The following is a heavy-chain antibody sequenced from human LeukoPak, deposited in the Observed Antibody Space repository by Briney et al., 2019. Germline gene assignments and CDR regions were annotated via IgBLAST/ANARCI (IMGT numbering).Heavy chain of an antibody. D-gene: IGHD6-25*01. CDR1: GGSFSGYY. V-gene: IGHV4-34*01. J-gene: IGHJ3*02. Sequence: SETLSLTCAVYGGSFSGYYWSWIRQPPGKGLEWIGEINHSGSTNYNPSLKSRVTISVDTSKNQFSLKLSSVTAADTAVYYCARERGGYFDIWGQGTMVTVSS. CDR3: ARERGGYFDI. CDR2: INHSGST.